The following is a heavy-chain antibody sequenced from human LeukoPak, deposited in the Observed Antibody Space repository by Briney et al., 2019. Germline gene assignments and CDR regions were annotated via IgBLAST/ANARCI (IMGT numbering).Heavy chain of an antibody. CDR2: IYYSGST. CDR1: GGSIGSYY. D-gene: IGHD2-15*01. J-gene: IGHJ4*02. Sequence: PSETLSLTCTVSGGSIGSYYWSWIRQPPGKGLEWIGYIYYSGSTNYNPSLKSRVTISVDTSKNQFSLKLSSVTAADTAVYYCARAQCSGGSCYGFGFGYWGQGTLVTVSS. CDR3: ARAQCSGGSCYGFGFGY. V-gene: IGHV4-59*01.